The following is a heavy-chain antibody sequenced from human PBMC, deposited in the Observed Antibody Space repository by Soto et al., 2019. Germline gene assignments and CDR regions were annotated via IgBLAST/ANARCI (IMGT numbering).Heavy chain of an antibody. D-gene: IGHD3-3*01. J-gene: IGHJ4*02. V-gene: IGHV3-15*01. CDR1: GFTLSNAW. CDR2: IKSISDGETT. Sequence: EVQLVESGGGLVKPGGSLRLSCEASGFTLSNAWMSWVRQAPGKGLEWVGRIKSISDGETTDYAAPVKGRFTISRDDSKNTLYLQMNSLKTEDTAVYYCTTLERGIAIFGVVTYWGQGTLVTVSS. CDR3: TTLERGIAIFGVVTY.